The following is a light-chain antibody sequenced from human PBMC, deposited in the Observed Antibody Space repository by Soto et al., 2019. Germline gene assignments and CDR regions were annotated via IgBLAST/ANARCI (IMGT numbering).Light chain of an antibody. J-gene: IGKJ1*01. CDR2: EAS. CDR1: QSVSRY. Sequence: ETVMTQSPGTLSVSPGETATFSCTASQSVSRYLAGYQQKRGQAPRLLIYEASTRATGLPARFSGSGSGTEFTLTISSLQSEDFAFYFCLQYNNWPPTFGPGTKVDIK. V-gene: IGKV3-15*01. CDR3: LQYNNWPPT.